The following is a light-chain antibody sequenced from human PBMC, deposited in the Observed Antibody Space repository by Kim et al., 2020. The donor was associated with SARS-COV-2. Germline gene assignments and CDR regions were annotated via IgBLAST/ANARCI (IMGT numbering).Light chain of an antibody. CDR3: QQLYSYPHT. J-gene: IGKJ2*01. CDR2: AAS. Sequence: DIQLTQSPSFLSASVGDRVTITCRASQGISSYLAWYQQKPGKAPKLLIYAASTLQSGVPSRFSGSGSGTEFTLTISSLQPEDFATYYCQQLYSYPHTFGQGTKLEI. V-gene: IGKV1-9*01. CDR1: QGISSY.